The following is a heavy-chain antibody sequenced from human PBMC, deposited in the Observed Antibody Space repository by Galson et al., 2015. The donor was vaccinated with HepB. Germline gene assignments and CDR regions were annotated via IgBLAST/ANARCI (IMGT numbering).Heavy chain of an antibody. V-gene: IGHV3-23*01. Sequence: SLRLSCAASGLTFDYYAMSWVRQAPGKGLEWVSGMSGSGGSTYYADSVKGRFTISRDNSKNTLWLQMNSLRVEDTAVYYCAKNPYYASNGYYSFDYWGRGTLVTVSS. J-gene: IGHJ4*02. CDR2: MSGSGGST. CDR1: GLTFDYYA. D-gene: IGHD3-22*01. CDR3: AKNPYYASNGYYSFDY.